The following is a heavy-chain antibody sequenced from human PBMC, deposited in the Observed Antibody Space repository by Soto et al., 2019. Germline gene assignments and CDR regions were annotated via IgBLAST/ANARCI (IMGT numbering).Heavy chain of an antibody. J-gene: IGHJ3*02. CDR2: ISYSGST. V-gene: IGHV4-39*01. CDR3: ARHSDSGGYINGFHI. D-gene: IGHD3-22*01. CDR1: GGSISSSGYY. Sequence: PSETLSLTCSVSGGSISSSGYYWGWSRQPPGKGLEWIGSISYSGSTYYHPSLKSRVTISVDTSKNQFSLKLSSVTAADTALYYCARHSDSGGYINGFHIWGQGTMVTVSS.